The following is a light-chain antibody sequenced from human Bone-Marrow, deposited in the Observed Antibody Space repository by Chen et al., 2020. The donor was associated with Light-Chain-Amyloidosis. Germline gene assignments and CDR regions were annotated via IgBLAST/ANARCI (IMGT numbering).Light chain of an antibody. CDR2: RDT. CDR3: QSADSSGTYEVI. Sequence: SYELTQPPSVSVSPGQTARLTCSGDDLPTKYAYWYQQKPGQAPVLVIHRDTERPSGISERFSGSSSGTRAALTISGVQAEDVADYHCQSADSSGTYEVIFGGGTKLTVL. V-gene: IGLV3-25*03. J-gene: IGLJ2*01. CDR1: DLPTKY.